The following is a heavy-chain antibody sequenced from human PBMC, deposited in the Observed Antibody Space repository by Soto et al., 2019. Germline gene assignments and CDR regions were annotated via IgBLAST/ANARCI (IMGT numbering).Heavy chain of an antibody. J-gene: IGHJ6*03. CDR2: IYYSRNT. CDR3: AKINDKIYQSMDV. CDR1: GGSIRSSSYF. V-gene: IGHV4-39*01. Sequence: QLQLQESGPGLVKPSETLSLTCTVSGGSIRSSSYFWGWIRQFPGKGLERIGNIYYSRNTYYNPTLKSRVTIPIDTSRNQFSLKLTSVTAADTAVYFCAKINDKIYQSMDVWGKGATVTVSS. D-gene: IGHD3-22*01.